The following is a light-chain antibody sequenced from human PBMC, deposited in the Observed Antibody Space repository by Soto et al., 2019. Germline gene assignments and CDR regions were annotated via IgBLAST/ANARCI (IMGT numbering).Light chain of an antibody. CDR2: SAS. V-gene: IGKV1-5*03. CDR3: QEFHSSSRT. J-gene: IGKJ1*01. CDR1: RNIDSW. Sequence: DIRMTQSPSTLSASLGDRVTISCRASRNIDSWLAWYQQRPGGIPQLLIYSASNLQNGVPSRFSGGGSVTDFTLTINGLQPDDFATYYCQEFHSSSRTFGQGTRVDMK.